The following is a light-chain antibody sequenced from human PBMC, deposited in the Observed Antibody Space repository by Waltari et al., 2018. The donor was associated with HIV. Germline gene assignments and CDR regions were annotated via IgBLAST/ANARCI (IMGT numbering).Light chain of an antibody. Sequence: QSALTQPPSASGSPGQSVTISCTGTSNDVGAYDYVSWYQQHPGRAPKHLIYEVAKRPSGVRCRFAGSKSGNTASRTVSGLQAEDDGHYFCTSHGDNFGVLCGGGTNLAVL. CDR3: TSHGDNFGVL. CDR1: SNDVGAYDY. J-gene: IGLJ3*02. CDR2: EVA. V-gene: IGLV2-8*01.